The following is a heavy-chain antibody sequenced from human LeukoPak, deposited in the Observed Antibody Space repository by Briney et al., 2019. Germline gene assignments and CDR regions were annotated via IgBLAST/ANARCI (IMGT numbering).Heavy chain of an antibody. CDR2: ISWNSGTI. D-gene: IGHD6-25*01. CDR1: GFTFDGYA. Sequence: PGGSLRLSCAASGFTFDGYAMHWVRQAPGKGLEWVSGISWNSGTIGHADSVKGRFTISRDNAKNSLYLQMNSLRPEDTALYYCAKAALGGGYYNGMDVWGQGTAVTVSS. CDR3: AKAALGGGYYNGMDV. V-gene: IGHV3-9*01. J-gene: IGHJ6*02.